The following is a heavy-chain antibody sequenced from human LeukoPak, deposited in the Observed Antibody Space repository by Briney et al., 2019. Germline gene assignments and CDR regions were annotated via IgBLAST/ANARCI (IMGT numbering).Heavy chain of an antibody. CDR3: ARDETGYSSSAPAYYFDY. V-gene: IGHV1-46*01. CDR1: GYTFTGYY. D-gene: IGHD6-6*01. J-gene: IGHJ4*02. Sequence: GASVKVSCKASGYTFTGYYMHWVRQAPGQGLEWMGIINPSGGSTSYAQKFQGRVAMTKDMSTSTVYMELSSLRSEDTAVYYCARDETGYSSSAPAYYFDYWGQGTLVTVSS. CDR2: INPSGGST.